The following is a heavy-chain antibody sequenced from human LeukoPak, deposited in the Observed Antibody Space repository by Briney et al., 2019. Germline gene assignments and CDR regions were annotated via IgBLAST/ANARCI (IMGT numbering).Heavy chain of an antibody. D-gene: IGHD6-6*01. V-gene: IGHV3-23*01. CDR1: GFTFSSYA. CDR3: AKSTTEYSSSSVSSSPYYFDY. Sequence: GGSLRLSCAASGFTFSSYAMSWVRQAPGKGLEWVSAISGSGGSTYYADSVKGRFTISRDNSKNTLYLQMNSLRAEDTAVYYCAKSTTEYSSSSVSSSPYYFDYWGQGTQVTVSS. J-gene: IGHJ4*02. CDR2: ISGSGGST.